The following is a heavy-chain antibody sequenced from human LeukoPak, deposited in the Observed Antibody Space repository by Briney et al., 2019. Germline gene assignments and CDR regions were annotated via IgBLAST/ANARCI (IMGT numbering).Heavy chain of an antibody. CDR3: ARDAYYYDSSGYYRAFDI. V-gene: IGHV4-59*10. J-gene: IGHJ3*02. D-gene: IGHD3-22*01. Sequence: SETLSLTCAVYGGSFSGYYWSWIRQPAGKGLEWIGRIYTSGSTNYNPSLKSRVTMSVDTSKNQFSLKLSSVTAADTAVYYCARDAYYYDSSGYYRAFDIWGQGTMVTVSS. CDR1: GGSFSGYY. CDR2: IYTSGST.